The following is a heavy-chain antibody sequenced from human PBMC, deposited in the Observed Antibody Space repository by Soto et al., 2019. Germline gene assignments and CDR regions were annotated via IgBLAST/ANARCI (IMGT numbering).Heavy chain of an antibody. V-gene: IGHV4-39*01. CDR3: ARLGLGGYGMDV. CDR2: IYYSGST. CDR1: GGSISSSSYY. J-gene: IGHJ6*02. D-gene: IGHD3-16*01. Sequence: KQSQTLSLTCTVSGGSISSSSYYWGWIRQPPGKGLEWIGSIYYSGSTYYNPSLKSRVTISVDTSKNQFSLKLSSVTAADTAVYYCARLGLGGYGMDVWGQGTTVTVSS.